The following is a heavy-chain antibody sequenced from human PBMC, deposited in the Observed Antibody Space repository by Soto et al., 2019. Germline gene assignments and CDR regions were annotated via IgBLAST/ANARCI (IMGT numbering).Heavy chain of an antibody. CDR3: ASSSVNNYGVGTNYYFDY. Sequence: QVQLVQSGAEVKKPGSSVKVSCKTSGGTFSTYSIVWVRQAPGEGLEWMGGIIPIFGTANYAQKFQDRVTITADKSTNTDFMELSSLKSEDTAMYYCASSSVNNYGVGTNYYFDYWGQGTLVTVSS. V-gene: IGHV1-69*06. CDR2: IIPIFGTA. J-gene: IGHJ4*02. D-gene: IGHD5-18*01. CDR1: GGTFSTYS.